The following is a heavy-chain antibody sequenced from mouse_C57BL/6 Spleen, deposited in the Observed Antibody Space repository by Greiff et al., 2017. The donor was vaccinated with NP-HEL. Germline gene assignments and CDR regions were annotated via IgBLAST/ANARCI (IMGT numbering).Heavy chain of an antibody. V-gene: IGHV14-4*01. CDR2: IDPENGDT. CDR3: TTDGTTVVATDY. J-gene: IGHJ2*01. CDR1: GFNIKDDY. D-gene: IGHD1-1*01. Sequence: EVQLQQSGAELVRPGASVKLSCTASGFNIKDDYMHWVKQRPEQGLEWIGWIDPENGDTEYASKFQGKATITADTSSNTAYLQLSSLISEDTAVYDCTTDGTTVVATDYWGQGTTLTVSS.